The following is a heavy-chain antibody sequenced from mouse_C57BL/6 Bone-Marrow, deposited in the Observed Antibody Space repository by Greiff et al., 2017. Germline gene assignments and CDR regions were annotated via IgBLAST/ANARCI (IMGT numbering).Heavy chain of an antibody. CDR2: IDPEDGDT. Sequence: EVQLQQSGAELVRPGASVKLSCTASGFNIKDYYMHWVKQRPEQGLEWIGRIDPEDGDTEYAPKFQGKATMTADTSSNPAYLQLSSLTSEDTAVYYCTTLYGLLTWFAYWGQGTLVTVSA. CDR3: TTLYGLLTWFAY. D-gene: IGHD1-1*02. J-gene: IGHJ3*01. CDR1: GFNIKDYY. V-gene: IGHV14-1*01.